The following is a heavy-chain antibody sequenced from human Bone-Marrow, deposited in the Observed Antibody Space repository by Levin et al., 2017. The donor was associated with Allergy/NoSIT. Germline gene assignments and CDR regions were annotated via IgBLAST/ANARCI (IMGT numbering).Heavy chain of an antibody. CDR2: IYPGDSDT. CDR1: GYSFTSYW. D-gene: IGHD3-22*01. Sequence: GGSLRLSCKGSGYSFTSYWIGWVRQMPGKGLEWMGIIYPGDSDTRYSPSFQGQVTISADKSISTAYLQWSSLKASDTAMYYCARRTDSSGYYFVFDYWGQGTLVTVSS. J-gene: IGHJ4*02. V-gene: IGHV5-51*01. CDR3: ARRTDSSGYYFVFDY.